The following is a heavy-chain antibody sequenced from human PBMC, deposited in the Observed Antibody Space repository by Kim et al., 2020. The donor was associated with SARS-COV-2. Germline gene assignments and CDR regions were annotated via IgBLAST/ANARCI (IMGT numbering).Heavy chain of an antibody. J-gene: IGHJ2*01. V-gene: IGHV1-24*01. CDR3: ATDRLAAAGTLWYFDL. Sequence: KFQGRVTMTEDTSTDTAYMELSSLRSEDTAVYYCATDRLAAAGTLWYFDLWGRGTLVTVSS. D-gene: IGHD6-13*01.